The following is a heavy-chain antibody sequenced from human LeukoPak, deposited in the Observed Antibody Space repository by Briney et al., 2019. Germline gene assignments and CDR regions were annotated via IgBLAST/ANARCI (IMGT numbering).Heavy chain of an antibody. V-gene: IGHV4-59*12. CDR1: GGSISSYY. D-gene: IGHD3-10*01. J-gene: IGHJ4*02. CDR3: ARDRAGVVRGVEGYYFDY. CDR2: IYYSGST. Sequence: NASETLSLTCTVSGGSISSYYWSWIRQPPGKGLEWIGYIYYSGSTNYNPSLKSRVTISVDKSKNQFSLKLSSVTAADTAVYYCARDRAGVVRGVEGYYFDYWGQGTLVTVSS.